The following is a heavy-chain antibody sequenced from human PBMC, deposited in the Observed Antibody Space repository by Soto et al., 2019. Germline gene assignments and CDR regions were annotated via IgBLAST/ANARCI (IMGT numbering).Heavy chain of an antibody. CDR1: GGSISSYY. Sequence: SETLSLTCTVSGGSISSYYWSWIRQPPGKGLEWIGYIYYSGSTNYNPSLKSRVTISVDTSKNQFSLKLSSVTAADTAVYYCASLRVEYDILFGFDPWGQGTLVTVSS. CDR3: ASLRVEYDILFGFDP. D-gene: IGHD3-9*01. CDR2: IYYSGST. J-gene: IGHJ5*02. V-gene: IGHV4-59*08.